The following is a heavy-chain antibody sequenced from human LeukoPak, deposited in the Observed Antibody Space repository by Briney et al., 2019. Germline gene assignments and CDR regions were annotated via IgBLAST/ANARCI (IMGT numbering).Heavy chain of an antibody. D-gene: IGHD3-9*01. Sequence: GASVKVSCKASGYTFSGHYMHWVRQAPGQGLEWMGWISPKSGETIYAQKFQGRVSVTRDTSISTVYMDLSNWRLADTAVYYCARDLRNCDGFSRPDYWGQGTLVTVSS. J-gene: IGHJ4*02. CDR3: ARDLRNCDGFSRPDY. CDR1: GYTFSGHY. V-gene: IGHV1-2*02. CDR2: ISPKSGET.